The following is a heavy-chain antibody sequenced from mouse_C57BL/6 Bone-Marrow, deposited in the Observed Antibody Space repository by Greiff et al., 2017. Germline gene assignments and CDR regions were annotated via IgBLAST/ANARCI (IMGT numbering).Heavy chain of an antibody. D-gene: IGHD1-1*01. Sequence: VQLQQSGAELVKPGASVKLSCKASGYTFTEYTIHWVKQRSGQGLEWIGWFYPGSGSIKYNEKFKDKATLTADKSSSTVYMELSRLTSEDSAVYFCARHEDRSPYGSSYAWFAYWGQGTLVTVSA. V-gene: IGHV1-62-2*01. CDR3: ARHEDRSPYGSSYAWFAY. J-gene: IGHJ3*01. CDR1: GYTFTEYT. CDR2: FYPGSGSI.